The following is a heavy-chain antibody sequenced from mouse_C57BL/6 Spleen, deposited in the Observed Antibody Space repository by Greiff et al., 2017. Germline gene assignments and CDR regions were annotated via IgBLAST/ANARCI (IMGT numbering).Heavy chain of an antibody. J-gene: IGHJ2*01. D-gene: IGHD4-1*01. CDR1: GYAFSSSW. CDR3: ARDVGRGGCYFDV. Sequence: VQLQQSGPELVKPGASVKISCTASGYAFSSSWMHWVKQRPGKGLEWIGWIYPGDGDTNYDGKFKGKATLTADKSSNTAYMQLSSLTSEDSAVYFCARDVGRGGCYFDVWGKGTTLTVSS. CDR2: IYPGDGDT. V-gene: IGHV1-82*01.